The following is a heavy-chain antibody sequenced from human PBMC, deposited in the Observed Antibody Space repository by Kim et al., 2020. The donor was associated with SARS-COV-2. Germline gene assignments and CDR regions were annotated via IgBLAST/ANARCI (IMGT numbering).Heavy chain of an antibody. J-gene: IGHJ4*02. V-gene: IGHV3-11*06. CDR3: ARGGALPSAASDF. CDR1: GFIFSDYY. Sequence: GGSLRLSCAASGFIFSDYYMNWIRQAPGKGLEWISFISNKRSYTNYADSVRGRFTISRDDAKNSVFLQMDSLRVDDTAVFYCARGGALPSAASDFWGQGTLVTVSS. D-gene: IGHD2-2*01. CDR2: ISNKRSYT.